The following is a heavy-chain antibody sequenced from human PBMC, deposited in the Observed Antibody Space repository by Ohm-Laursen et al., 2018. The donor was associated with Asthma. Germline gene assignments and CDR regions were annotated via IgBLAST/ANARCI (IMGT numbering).Heavy chain of an antibody. CDR1: GFTFSSYG. J-gene: IGHJ3*02. D-gene: IGHD2-21*02. CDR3: ARRDFSGGDPSAAFDI. Sequence: SLRLSCSASGFTFSSYGMHWVRQAPGKGLEWVAVISYDGSNKYYADSVKGRFTISRDNSKNTLYMQMNSLRAEDTAVYYCARRDFSGGDPSAAFDIWGQGTLVTVSS. V-gene: IGHV3-30*03. CDR2: ISYDGSNK.